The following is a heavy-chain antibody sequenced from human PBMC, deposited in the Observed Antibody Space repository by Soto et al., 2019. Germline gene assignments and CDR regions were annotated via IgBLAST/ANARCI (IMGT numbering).Heavy chain of an antibody. CDR3: ARATRGLGYCSGGSCYSVDY. CDR1: GGTFSSYA. CDR2: IIPMFGTA. V-gene: IGHV1-69*01. Sequence: QVQLVQSGAEVKKPGSSVKVSCKASGGTFSSYAISWVRQAPGQGLEWMGGIIPMFGTANYAQKFQGRVTITADESTSTAYMELSSLRSEDTAVYYCARATRGLGYCSGGSCYSVDYWGQGTLVTVSS. D-gene: IGHD2-15*01. J-gene: IGHJ4*02.